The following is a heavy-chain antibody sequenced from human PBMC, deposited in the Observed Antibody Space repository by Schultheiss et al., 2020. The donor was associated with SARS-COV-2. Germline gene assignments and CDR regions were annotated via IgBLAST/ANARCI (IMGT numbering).Heavy chain of an antibody. V-gene: IGHV3-7*03. CDR1: GFTFSAYW. J-gene: IGHJ4*02. D-gene: IGHD5-12*01. CDR3: ARDRLRDY. Sequence: GGSLRLSCATSGFTFSAYWMSWVRQAPGKGLEWVANIKQSGSERYYVDSVKGRFTIFRDDAKNSVFLRMDSLRVEDTAVYYCARDRLRDYWGQGSLVTVSS. CDR2: IKQSGSER.